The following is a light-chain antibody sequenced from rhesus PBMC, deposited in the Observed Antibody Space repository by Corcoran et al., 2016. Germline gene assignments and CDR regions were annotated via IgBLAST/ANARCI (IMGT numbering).Light chain of an antibody. Sequence: ETVLTQSPAFQSVTLKEKVTITCQASQSIGSALHWYQLKQAQPPKVLIKDASHSNSGVPSRFSGSGSDTDFTLPINGLETEDAATYYCQQSGSFPCTFGPGTKLDI. CDR1: QSIGSA. V-gene: IGKV6-55*01. CDR3: QQSGSFPCT. CDR2: DAS. J-gene: IGKJ3*01.